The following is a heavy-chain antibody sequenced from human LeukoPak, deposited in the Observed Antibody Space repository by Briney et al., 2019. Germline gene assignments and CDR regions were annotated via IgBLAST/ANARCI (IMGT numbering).Heavy chain of an antibody. V-gene: IGHV3-23*01. CDR3: AKDRGSGWYRLDF. D-gene: IGHD6-19*01. J-gene: IGHJ4*02. CDR1: GFTFSSYA. Sequence: GGSLRLSCAASGFTFSSYAMSWVRQAPGKGLDWVSGISGNGVNTYYADSVKGRFTISRDNSKNTLYLQMNSLRAEDTAVYYCAKDRGSGWYRLDFRGQGTLVTVSS. CDR2: ISGNGVNT.